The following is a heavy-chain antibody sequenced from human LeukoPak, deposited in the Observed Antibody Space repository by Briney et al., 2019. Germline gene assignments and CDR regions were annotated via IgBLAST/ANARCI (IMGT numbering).Heavy chain of an antibody. Sequence: SETLSLTSTGSGGSISSYYWSWIRQPAGKGLEWIARIYTSGSTNYTPSLKSRVTMSVDTSKNQFSLKLSSVTAADTAVYYCARDQSSSWYYFDYWGQGTLVTVSS. CDR2: IYTSGST. CDR1: GGSISSYY. D-gene: IGHD6-13*01. J-gene: IGHJ4*02. V-gene: IGHV4-4*07. CDR3: ARDQSSSWYYFDY.